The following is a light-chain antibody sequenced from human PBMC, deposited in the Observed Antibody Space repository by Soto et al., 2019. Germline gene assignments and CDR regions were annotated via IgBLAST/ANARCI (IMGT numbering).Light chain of an antibody. J-gene: IGKJ2*01. CDR3: QQFYSTPYT. CDR2: WAS. CDR1: QSVLYSSNNNNY. V-gene: IGKV4-1*01. Sequence: DIVMTQSPDSLAVSLGERATINCKSSQSVLYSSNNNNYLAWYQQKPGQPPRLLIYWASTREFGVPDRSSGTGSGTDFTITSSSLQAEDVAAYYGQQFYSTPYTFGQGTKLEIK.